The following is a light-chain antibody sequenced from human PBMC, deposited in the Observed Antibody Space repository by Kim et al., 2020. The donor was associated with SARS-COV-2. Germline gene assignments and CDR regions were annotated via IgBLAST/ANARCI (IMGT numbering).Light chain of an antibody. CDR2: GAS. CDR1: QSVSSN. V-gene: IGKV3-15*01. J-gene: IGKJ1*01. CDR3: QQYNNWPPA. Sequence: EIVMTQSPATLSVSPGERATLSCRASQSVSSNLAWYQQKPGQAPRLLIYGASTRATGIPARFSGSGSGTEFTHTISSLQSEDFAVYYCQQYNNWPPAFGQGTKVDIK.